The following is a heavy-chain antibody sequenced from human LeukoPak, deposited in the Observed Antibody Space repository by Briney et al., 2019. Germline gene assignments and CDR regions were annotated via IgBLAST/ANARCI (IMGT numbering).Heavy chain of an antibody. Sequence: SETLSLTCTVSGGSISSSSYYWGWIRQPPGKGLEWIGYIYYSGSTNYNPSLKSRVTISVDTSKNQFSLKLSSVTAADTAVYYFARRPRGGGDWFDPWGQGTLVTVSS. V-gene: IGHV4-61*05. J-gene: IGHJ5*02. CDR2: IYYSGST. CDR3: ARRPRGGGDWFDP. CDR1: GGSISSSSYY. D-gene: IGHD3-16*01.